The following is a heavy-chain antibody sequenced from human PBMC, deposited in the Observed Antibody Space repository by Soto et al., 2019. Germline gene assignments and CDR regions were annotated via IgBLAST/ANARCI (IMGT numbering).Heavy chain of an antibody. D-gene: IGHD3-22*01. Sequence: QVQLVESGGGLVKPGGSLRLSCAASGFTFSDYDMSWIRQAPGKGLEWVSHMSSYGSTIYYADSVKGRFTISRDNAKNTLYLEMNSLRAEDTAAYYCARAAAYYHDRSGYFDYWGQGTLVTVSS. V-gene: IGHV3-11*01. J-gene: IGHJ4*02. CDR3: ARAAAYYHDRSGYFDY. CDR2: MSSYGSTI. CDR1: GFTFSDYD.